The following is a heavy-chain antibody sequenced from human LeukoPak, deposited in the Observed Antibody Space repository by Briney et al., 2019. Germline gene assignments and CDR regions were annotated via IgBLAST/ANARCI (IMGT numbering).Heavy chain of an antibody. V-gene: IGHV3-30*18. CDR3: AKEFEYQLLVDGHRSGSIDY. CDR1: GFTFSSYG. Sequence: GGSLRLSCAASGFTFSSYGMHWVRQAPGKGLEWVAVISYDGSNKYYADSVKGRFTISRDNSKNTLYLQMNSLRAEDTAVYYCAKEFEYQLLVDGHRSGSIDYWGQGTLVTVSS. D-gene: IGHD2-2*01. J-gene: IGHJ4*02. CDR2: ISYDGSNK.